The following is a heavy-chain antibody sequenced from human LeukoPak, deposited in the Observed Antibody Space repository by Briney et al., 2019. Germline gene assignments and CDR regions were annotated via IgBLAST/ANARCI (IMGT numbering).Heavy chain of an antibody. CDR2: ISYDGSNK. CDR1: GLTLSSYA. Sequence: GRSLRLSCAVSGLTLSSYAMHWVRQAPGKGLEWVAVISYDGSNKYYADSVKGRSTISRDNSENTLDLQMNGLRAEDTAVYYCARDPGTTGRRGNWFDPWGQGTLVTVSS. D-gene: IGHD1-1*01. J-gene: IGHJ5*02. CDR3: ARDPGTTGRRGNWFDP. V-gene: IGHV3-30-3*01.